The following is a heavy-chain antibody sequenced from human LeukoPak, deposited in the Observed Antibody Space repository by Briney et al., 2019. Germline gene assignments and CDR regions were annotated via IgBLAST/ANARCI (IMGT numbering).Heavy chain of an antibody. D-gene: IGHD3-9*01. V-gene: IGHV3-21*01. CDR3: ARDTRYFAPPGL. J-gene: IGHJ4*02. CDR2: ISSSSSYI. Sequence: GGSLRLSCAASGFTFSSYSMNWVRQAPGKGLEWVSSISSSSSYIYYADSVKGRFTISRDNAKNSLYLQMNSLRAEDTAVYYCARDTRYFAPPGLWGQGTLVTVSS. CDR1: GFTFSSYS.